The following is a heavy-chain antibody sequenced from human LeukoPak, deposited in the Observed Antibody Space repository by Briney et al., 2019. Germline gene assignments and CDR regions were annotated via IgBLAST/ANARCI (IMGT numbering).Heavy chain of an antibody. Sequence: SQTLSLTCAISGDSVSSNSAAWNWIRQSPSRGLEWLGRIYYRSKWYNDYAVSVKSRITINPDTSKNQFSLQLNSVTPEDTAVYYCARVRGTVAGTLDYYYGMDVWGQGTTVTVSS. V-gene: IGHV6-1*01. CDR2: IYYRSKWYN. CDR1: GDSVSSNSAA. D-gene: IGHD6-19*01. J-gene: IGHJ6*02. CDR3: ARVRGTVAGTLDYYYGMDV.